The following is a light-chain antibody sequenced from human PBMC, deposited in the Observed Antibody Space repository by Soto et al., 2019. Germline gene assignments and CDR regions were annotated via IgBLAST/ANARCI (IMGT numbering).Light chain of an antibody. CDR3: SSYKSGSTVI. V-gene: IGLV2-14*01. CDR2: EVT. J-gene: IGLJ2*01. Sequence: QSVLTQPASVSGSPGQSITISCTGTRSDVGGYNYVSWYQHHPGKAPKLLIYEVTNRPAEVSNRFSGSKSGITASLTISGLQSEDEAAYYCSSYKSGSTVIFGGGTKLTVL. CDR1: RSDVGGYNY.